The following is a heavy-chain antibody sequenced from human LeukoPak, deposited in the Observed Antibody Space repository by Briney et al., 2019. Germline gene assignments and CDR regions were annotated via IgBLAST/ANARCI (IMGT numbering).Heavy chain of an antibody. V-gene: IGHV3-21*01. D-gene: IGHD6-25*01. J-gene: IGHJ6*03. CDR2: ISSSSSYI. Sequence: GGSLRLSCAASGFTFSSYSMNWVRQAPGKGLEWVSSISSSSSYIYYADSVKGRFTISRDNAKNSLYLQMNSLRAEDTAVYYCARKEADYYYMDVWGKGTTVTVSS. CDR3: ARKEADYYYMDV. CDR1: GFTFSSYS.